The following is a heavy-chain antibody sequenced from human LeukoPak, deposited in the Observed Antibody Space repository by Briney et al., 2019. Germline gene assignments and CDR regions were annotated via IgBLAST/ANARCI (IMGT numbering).Heavy chain of an antibody. V-gene: IGHV3-49*04. CDR3: ARFVPYFDY. CDR2: IRSRDYAGTT. J-gene: IGHJ4*02. D-gene: IGHD3-10*01. Sequence: GGSLRLSCTASGFTFGDYAVSWVRQAPGKGLEWVGFIRSRDYAGTTEYAASVKGRFTISRDDSKSIAYLQWNSLKTEDTAVYYCARFVPYFDYWGQGTLVTVSS. CDR1: GFTFGDYA.